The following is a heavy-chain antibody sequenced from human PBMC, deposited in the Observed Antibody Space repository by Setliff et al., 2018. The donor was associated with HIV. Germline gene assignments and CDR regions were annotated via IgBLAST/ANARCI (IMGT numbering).Heavy chain of an antibody. J-gene: IGHJ6*03. CDR3: ARGPRYGSGNYYYYYYYMDV. Sequence: PSETLSLTCTVSGGSISSYYWFWIRQPPGKGLEWIGEINHSGSTNYNPSLKSRVTISVDTSKNQFSLKLSSVTAADTAVYYCARGPRYGSGNYYYYYYYMDVWGKGTTVTVS. D-gene: IGHD3-10*01. CDR1: GGSISSYY. V-gene: IGHV4-34*01. CDR2: INHSGST.